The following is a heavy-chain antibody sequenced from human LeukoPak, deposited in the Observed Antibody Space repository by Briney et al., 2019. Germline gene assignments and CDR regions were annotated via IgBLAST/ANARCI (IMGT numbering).Heavy chain of an antibody. V-gene: IGHV4-30-2*01. CDR1: GGSISNGASS. D-gene: IGHD5-18*01. CDR3: ARGTDVDTSFDY. CDR2: IYRGGNS. Sequence: SETLSLTCAVSGGSISNGASSWTWTRQPPGKGLEWIGYIYRGGNSYYSSSLRGRVTISMDRSKNQFSLNLRSVTAADTAVYYCARGTDVDTSFDYWGPGILVTVSS. J-gene: IGHJ4*02.